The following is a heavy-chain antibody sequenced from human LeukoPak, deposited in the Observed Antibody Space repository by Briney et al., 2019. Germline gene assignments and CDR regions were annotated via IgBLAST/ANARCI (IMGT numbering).Heavy chain of an antibody. CDR2: IYYSGST. Sequence: SETLSLTCTVSGGSISSSSYYWGWIRQPPGKGLEWIGSIYYSGSTYYNPSLKSRVTISVDTSKNQFSLKLSSVTAADTAVHFCARFSSHYDYVWGSYRYDYWGQGALVTVSS. CDR3: ARFSSHYDYVWGSYRYDY. J-gene: IGHJ4*02. D-gene: IGHD3-16*02. V-gene: IGHV4-39*07. CDR1: GGSISSSSYY.